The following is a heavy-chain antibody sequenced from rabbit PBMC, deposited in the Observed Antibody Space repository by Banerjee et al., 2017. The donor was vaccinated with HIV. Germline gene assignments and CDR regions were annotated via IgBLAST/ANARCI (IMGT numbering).Heavy chain of an antibody. CDR2: INTSSGNT. CDR3: ARDGAGSYNL. J-gene: IGHJ4*01. D-gene: IGHD4-1*01. Sequence: CWVRQAPGKGLEWIGCINTSSGNTVYATWAKGRFTISKTSWTTVTLQMTSLTAADTATYFCARDGAGSYNLWGPGTLVTVS. V-gene: IGHV1S40*01.